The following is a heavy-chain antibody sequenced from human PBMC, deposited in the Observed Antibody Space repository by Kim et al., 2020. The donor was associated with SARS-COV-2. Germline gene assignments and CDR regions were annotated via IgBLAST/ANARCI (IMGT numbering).Heavy chain of an antibody. J-gene: IGHJ2*01. CDR1: GFTFSSYA. Sequence: GGSLRLSCAASGFTFSSYAMSWVRQAPGKGLEWVSAISGSGGSTYYADSVKGRFTISRDNSKNTLYLQMNSLRAEDTAVYYCAKDPLPYGDYGYFDLWGRGTLVTVSS. V-gene: IGHV3-23*01. CDR3: AKDPLPYGDYGYFDL. D-gene: IGHD4-17*01. CDR2: ISGSGGST.